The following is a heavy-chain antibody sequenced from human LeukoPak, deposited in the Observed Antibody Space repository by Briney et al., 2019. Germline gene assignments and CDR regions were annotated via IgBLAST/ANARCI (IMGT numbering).Heavy chain of an antibody. CDR2: IIPAIDLT. V-gene: IGHV1-69*04. Sequence: ASVKVSCQSSGDNFAPFAINWVRQAPGRGLEWMGRIIPAIDLTNYAQTGVIITADESTTKTFMELTGLRPDHTAMYYCARRTGHVHDALDIWGQGTLVTVSS. D-gene: IGHD3/OR15-3a*01. CDR1: GDNFAPFA. J-gene: IGHJ3*02. CDR3: ARRTGHVHDALDI.